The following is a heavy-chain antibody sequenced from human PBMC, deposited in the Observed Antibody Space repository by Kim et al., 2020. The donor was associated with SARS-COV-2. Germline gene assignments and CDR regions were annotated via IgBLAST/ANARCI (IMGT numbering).Heavy chain of an antibody. D-gene: IGHD2-21*02. CDR1: GFTFSSYA. V-gene: IGHV3-30-3*01. J-gene: IGHJ4*02. Sequence: GGSLRLSCAASGFTFSSYAMHWVRQAPGKGLEWVAVISYDGSNKYYADSVKGRFTISRDNSKNTLYLQMNSLRAEDTAVYYCAREGGGAGYYYFDYWGQGTLVTVSS. CDR2: ISYDGSNK. CDR3: AREGGGAGYYYFDY.